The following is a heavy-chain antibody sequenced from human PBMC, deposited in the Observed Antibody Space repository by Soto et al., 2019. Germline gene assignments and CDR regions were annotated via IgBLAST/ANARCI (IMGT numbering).Heavy chain of an antibody. D-gene: IGHD5-12*01. V-gene: IGHV3-30-3*01. J-gene: IGHJ4*02. CDR1: GFTLNTHA. CDR3: ARGSGYYGSSFDY. CDR2: ISYDGSNK. Sequence: QVQLVESGGGVVQPGRSLRLSCAASGFTLNTHAMHWVRQAPGKGLEWVAFISYDGSNKYYADSVKGRFTISRDNFKNMVYLQMNSVRVEDTAIYYCARGSGYYGSSFDYWGQGTLVTVSS.